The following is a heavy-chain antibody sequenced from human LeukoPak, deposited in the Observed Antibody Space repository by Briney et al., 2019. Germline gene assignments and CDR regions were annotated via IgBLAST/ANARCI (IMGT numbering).Heavy chain of an antibody. CDR2: MKPNSGNT. D-gene: IGHD4-23*01. J-gene: IGHJ4*02. CDR1: GYTFTNYD. V-gene: IGHV1-8*01. CDR3: ATELRWKDH. Sequence: ASVKVSCKASGYTFTNYDINWVRQATGQGLEWMGYMKPNSGNTGYAQKFQGRVTMTRDTSISTAYMELSSLTSEDTAVYYCATELRWKDHWGQGTLSPSPQ.